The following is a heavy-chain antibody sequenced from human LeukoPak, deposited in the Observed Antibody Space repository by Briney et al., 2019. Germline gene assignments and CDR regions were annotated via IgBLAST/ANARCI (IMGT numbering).Heavy chain of an antibody. D-gene: IGHD3-10*01. Sequence: QPGGSLRLSCAAAGFTFSSYWMSWVRQAPGKGLEWVANIKQDGSEKYYVDSVKGRFTISRDNAKNSLYLQMNSLRAEDTAVYYCARILHGSGSYGLDYWGQGTLVTVSS. CDR3: ARILHGSGSYGLDY. V-gene: IGHV3-7*01. CDR2: IKQDGSEK. CDR1: GFTFSSYW. J-gene: IGHJ4*02.